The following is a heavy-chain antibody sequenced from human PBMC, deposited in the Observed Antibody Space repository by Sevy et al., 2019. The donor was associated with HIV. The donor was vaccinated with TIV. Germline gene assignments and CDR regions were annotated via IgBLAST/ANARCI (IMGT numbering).Heavy chain of an antibody. J-gene: IGHJ6*02. V-gene: IGHV3-30-3*01. CDR1: GFTFSSYA. Sequence: GGSLRLSCAASGFTFSSYAMHWVRQAPGKGLEWVAVISYDGSNKYYADSVKGRFTISRDNSKNTLYLQMNSLRAEDTAVYYCARTKGTHCGSTSCYKGYGMDVWGQGTTVTVSS. CDR2: ISYDGSNK. CDR3: ARTKGTHCGSTSCYKGYGMDV. D-gene: IGHD2-2*02.